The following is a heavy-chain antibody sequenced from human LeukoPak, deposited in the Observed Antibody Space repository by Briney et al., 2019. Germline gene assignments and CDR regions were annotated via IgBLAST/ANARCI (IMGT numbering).Heavy chain of an antibody. D-gene: IGHD3-10*01. Sequence: PSETLSLTCGVYGGSFRGYYWSWIRQPPGKGLEWIGEINHSGSTYYNPSLKSRVTFSVDTSKNQFSLKLSSVTAADTAVYYCARHPITMVRGVIISSWFDPWGQGTLVTVSS. CDR3: ARHPITMVRGVIISSWFDP. J-gene: IGHJ5*02. CDR1: GGSFRGYY. V-gene: IGHV4-34*01. CDR2: INHSGST.